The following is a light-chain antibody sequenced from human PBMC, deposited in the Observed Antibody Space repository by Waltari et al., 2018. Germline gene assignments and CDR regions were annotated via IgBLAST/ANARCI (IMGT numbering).Light chain of an antibody. V-gene: IGKV3-11*01. Sequence: EIVLTQSPATLSVSPGERATLSCRASQSVSNYLAWYQQKPGQAPRLLIYETYNRASGIPARFSGSGSGTDCTLTISSLEPEDFAVYYCQLLVNWPLFTFGPGTKVDIK. CDR1: QSVSNY. J-gene: IGKJ3*01. CDR3: QLLVNWPLFT. CDR2: ETY.